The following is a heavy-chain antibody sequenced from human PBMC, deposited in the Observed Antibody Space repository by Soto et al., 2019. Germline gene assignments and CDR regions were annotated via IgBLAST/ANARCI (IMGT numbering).Heavy chain of an antibody. J-gene: IGHJ3*01. CDR1: GFTFNYYW. Sequence: EVQLVESEGGLVQRGGSLRLSCAASGFTFNYYWMHWVRQAPGQGLVWVSHIHGDGSTTTYADSVKGRFTISRDNAKNTLYLKMNSLRAEDKAVDYCVRGERGGFDLWGQGTTVTVSS. CDR2: IHGDGSTT. D-gene: IGHD2-15*01. CDR3: VRGERGGFDL. V-gene: IGHV3-74*01.